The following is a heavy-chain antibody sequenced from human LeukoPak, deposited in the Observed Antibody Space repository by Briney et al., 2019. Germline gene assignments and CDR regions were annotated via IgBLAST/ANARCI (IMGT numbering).Heavy chain of an antibody. CDR1: GGSISSSSYC. Sequence: SETLSLTCTVSGGSISSSSYCWGWIRQPPGKGLEWIGSVYYSGSTYYNPSLKSRVTISVDTSKNQFSLKLSSVTAADTAVYYCARHHRRDSSGWWARWFDPWGQGTLVTVSS. D-gene: IGHD6-19*01. V-gene: IGHV4-39*01. J-gene: IGHJ5*02. CDR2: VYYSGST. CDR3: ARHHRRDSSGWWARWFDP.